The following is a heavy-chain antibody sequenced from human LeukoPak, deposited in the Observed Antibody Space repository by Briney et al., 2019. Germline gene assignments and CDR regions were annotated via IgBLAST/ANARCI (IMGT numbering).Heavy chain of an antibody. CDR2: IYTTGST. V-gene: IGHV4-61*09. CDR1: GGSISSGSYY. J-gene: IGHJ3*01. D-gene: IGHD6-19*01. Sequence: SQTLSLTCTVSGGSISSGSYYWSWIRQPAGKGLEWIGHIYTTGSTNYNPSLKSRVTISVDTSKTQFSLKLGSVTAADTAVYYCAREDAVSSDDAFDLWGQGTMVTVS. CDR3: AREDAVSSDDAFDL.